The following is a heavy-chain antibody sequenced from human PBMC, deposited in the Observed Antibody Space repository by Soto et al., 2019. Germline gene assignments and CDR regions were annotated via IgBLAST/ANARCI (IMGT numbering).Heavy chain of an antibody. V-gene: IGHV2-26*01. CDR3: AREGGSYHPYGIDV. D-gene: IGHD3-22*01. CDR1: GFSLSNPRMG. CDR2: IFSNDER. J-gene: IGHJ6*02. Sequence: QVTLEESGPVLMKPTETLTLTCTVSGFSLSNPRMGVSWIRQPPGKALEWLVHIFSNDERSYSTSLQNRLAISKDTSNSQVVLTMANMDPADTATYYCAREGGSYHPYGIDVWGQGTTVTVSS.